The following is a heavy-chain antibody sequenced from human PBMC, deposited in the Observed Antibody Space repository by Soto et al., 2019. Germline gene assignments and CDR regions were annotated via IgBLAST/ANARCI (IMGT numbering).Heavy chain of an antibody. D-gene: IGHD6-6*01. CDR2: IIPIFGTA. CDR1: GGTFSSYA. Sequence: SVKVSCKASGGTFSSYAISWVRQAPGQGLEWMGGIIPIFGTANYEQKFQGRVTITADESTSTAYMELSSLRSEDTAVYYCARGRGSSSSEAYYYYYGMDVWGQGTTVTVSS. J-gene: IGHJ6*02. V-gene: IGHV1-69*13. CDR3: ARGRGSSSSEAYYYYYGMDV.